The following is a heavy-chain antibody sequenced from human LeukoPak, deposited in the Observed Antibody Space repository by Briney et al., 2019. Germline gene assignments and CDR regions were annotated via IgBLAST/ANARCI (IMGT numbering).Heavy chain of an antibody. CDR2: ISSSSSYI. J-gene: IGHJ5*02. CDR3: ARVVSSGYSNWFDP. CDR1: GFTFSSYS. V-gene: IGHV3-21*01. Sequence: PGGSLRLSCAASGFTFSSYSMNWVRQAPGKGLEWVSSISSSSSYIYYADSVKGRFTISRDNAKNSLYLQMNSLRAEDTAVYYCARVVSSGYSNWFDPRGQGTLVTVSS. D-gene: IGHD3-22*01.